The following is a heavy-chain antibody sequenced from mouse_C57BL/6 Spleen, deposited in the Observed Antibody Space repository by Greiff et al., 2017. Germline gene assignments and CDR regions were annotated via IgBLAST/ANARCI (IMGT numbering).Heavy chain of an antibody. V-gene: IGHV1-53*01. J-gene: IGHJ4*01. Sequence: QVQLQQPGTELVKPGASVKLSCKASGYTFTSYWMHWVKQRPGQGLEWIGNINPSNGGTNYNEKFKSKATLTVDKSSSTAYMQLSSLTSEDSAVYYCARDYYGSSAPYYYAMDYWGQGTSVTVSS. D-gene: IGHD1-1*01. CDR2: INPSNGGT. CDR3: ARDYYGSSAPYYYAMDY. CDR1: GYTFTSYW.